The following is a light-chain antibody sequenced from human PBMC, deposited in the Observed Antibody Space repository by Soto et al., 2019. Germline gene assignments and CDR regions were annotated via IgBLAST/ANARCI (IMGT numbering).Light chain of an antibody. CDR2: AAS. CDR1: QGISSY. CDR3: QQYYSYPIT. J-gene: IGKJ5*01. V-gene: IGKV1-8*01. Sequence: IQMTQSPSSLSASAGDRVTITCRASQGISSYLAWYQQKPGKAPKLLIYAASTLQSGVPSRFSGSGSGTDFTLTISSLQSEDFATYYCQQYYSYPITFGQGTRLEIK.